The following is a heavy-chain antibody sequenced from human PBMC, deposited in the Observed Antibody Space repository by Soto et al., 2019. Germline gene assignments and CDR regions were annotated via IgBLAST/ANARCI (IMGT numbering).Heavy chain of an antibody. CDR3: ARGSIAARSFDY. Sequence: QVQLQQWGAGLLKPSGTLSLTCAAYVGSLSGYSWSWIRQPPGRGLEWIGEINHSGSTNYNPSLKSRVTISVDTSKNQFALKLSSVTAADTAVYYCARGSIAARSFDYWGQGTLVTVSS. CDR2: INHSGST. CDR1: VGSLSGYS. D-gene: IGHD6-13*01. V-gene: IGHV4-34*01. J-gene: IGHJ4*02.